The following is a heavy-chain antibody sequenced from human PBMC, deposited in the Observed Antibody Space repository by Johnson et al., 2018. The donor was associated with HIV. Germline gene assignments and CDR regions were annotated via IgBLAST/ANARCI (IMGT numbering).Heavy chain of an antibody. D-gene: IGHD6-19*01. J-gene: IGHJ3*02. Sequence: QAGRSLRLFCAASGFTFSNAWMSWVRQAPGKGLEWVGRIKSKTDGGTTDYAAPVKGRFTISRDDSKNTLYLQMNSLRAEDTAVYYCAKDIASGYTNGGTLDIWGQGTMVTVSS. CDR3: AKDIASGYTNGGTLDI. V-gene: IGHV3-15*01. CDR2: IKSKTDGGTT. CDR1: GFTFSNAW.